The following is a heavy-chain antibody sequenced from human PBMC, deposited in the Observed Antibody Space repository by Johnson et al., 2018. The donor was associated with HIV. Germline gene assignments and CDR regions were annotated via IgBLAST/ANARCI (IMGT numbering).Heavy chain of an antibody. V-gene: IGHV3-48*04. CDR2: ISPSDSTI. D-gene: IGHD5-24*01. J-gene: IGHJ3*02. CDR1: GFAFSSYA. CDR3: ARACRDGYTCDVYDI. Sequence: VQLVESGGGLVQPGGSLRLSCAASGFAFSSYAVTWVRQTSGKGLEWVSYISPSDSTIYYADSVKGRFTISRDNANNSLYLQMNSLRAEDTAVYYCARACRDGYTCDVYDIWGQGTMVTVSS.